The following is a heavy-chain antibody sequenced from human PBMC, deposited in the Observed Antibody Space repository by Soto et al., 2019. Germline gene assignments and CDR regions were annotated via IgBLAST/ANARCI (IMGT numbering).Heavy chain of an antibody. J-gene: IGHJ4*02. V-gene: IGHV4-31*03. Sequence: QVQLQESGPGLVKPSQTLSLTCTVSGGSISSGGYYWSWIRQHPGKGLEWIGYIYYSGSTYYNPSLKCRVTISVDTSKNQFSLKLSSVTAADTAVYYCARFRSSWEDFFDYWGQGTLVTVSS. CDR2: IYYSGST. CDR1: GGSISSGGYY. D-gene: IGHD6-13*01. CDR3: ARFRSSWEDFFDY.